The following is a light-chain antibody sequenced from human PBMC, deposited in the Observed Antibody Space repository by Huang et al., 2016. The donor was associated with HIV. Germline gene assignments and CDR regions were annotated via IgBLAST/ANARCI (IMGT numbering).Light chain of an antibody. J-gene: IGKJ4*01. CDR2: AAS. Sequence: DIQLTQSPSSLSASVGDRVTNTCRARQSISSYLNWYQQKPGKAPNLQIYAASSLQSGVPSRFSGSVSRTDFTLTISSLQPEDFATYYCQQSYSTPLGFGGGTKVEIK. CDR3: QQSYSTPLG. V-gene: IGKV1-39*01. CDR1: QSISSY.